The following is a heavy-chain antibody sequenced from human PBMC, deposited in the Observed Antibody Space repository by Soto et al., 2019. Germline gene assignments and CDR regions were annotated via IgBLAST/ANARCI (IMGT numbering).Heavy chain of an antibody. Sequence: QITLNESGPTVVKPAETLTLTCTFSGFSLTTSGVGVGWIRQSPGKAPEWLALIYWDDDKRYSASLKSRLTSTEDASKDRVVLTMASVDAADTATYYCAHRILRTVFGLVTTTAIYFDFWGQGTPVVVSS. D-gene: IGHD3-3*01. CDR1: GFSLTTSGVG. CDR3: AHRILRTVFGLVTTTAIYFDF. J-gene: IGHJ4*02. V-gene: IGHV2-5*02. CDR2: IYWDDDK.